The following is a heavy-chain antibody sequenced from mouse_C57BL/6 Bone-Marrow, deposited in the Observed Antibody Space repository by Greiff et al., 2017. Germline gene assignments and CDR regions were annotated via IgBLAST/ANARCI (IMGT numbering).Heavy chain of an antibody. J-gene: IGHJ2*01. CDR2: IDPSDSYT. D-gene: IGHD4-1*02. V-gene: IGHV1-69*01. Sequence: VQLQQSGAELVMPGASVKLSCKASGYTFTSYWMHWVKQRPGQGLEWIGEIDPSDSYTNYNQKFKGKSTLTVDKSSSTAYMQLSSLTSEDSAVYYCARSQRGHYFDYWGQGTTLTVSS. CDR3: ARSQRGHYFDY. CDR1: GYTFTSYW.